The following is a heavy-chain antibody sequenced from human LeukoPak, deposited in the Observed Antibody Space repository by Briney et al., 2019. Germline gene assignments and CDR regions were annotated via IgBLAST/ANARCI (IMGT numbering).Heavy chain of an antibody. J-gene: IGHJ4*02. D-gene: IGHD3-10*01. CDR2: ISYDGSNE. CDR3: ARVGYYSSGPFSYFDY. Sequence: GRSLRLSCAASGFSFSYYAMHWVRQAPGKGLEWVAVISYDGSNEYYADSVKGRFTISRDSSENTLYLQMNSLRVEDTAVYYCARVGYYSSGPFSYFDYWGQGTLVTVSS. V-gene: IGHV3-30-3*01. CDR1: GFSFSYYA.